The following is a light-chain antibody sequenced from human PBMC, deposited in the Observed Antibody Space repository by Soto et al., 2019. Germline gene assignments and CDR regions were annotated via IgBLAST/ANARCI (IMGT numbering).Light chain of an antibody. V-gene: IGKV1-5*03. CDR3: QESYSVSLI. J-gene: IGKJ4*01. Sequence: IPITQYPSTLSSSVGDRVTLTFRASQSISSWLAWYQQKPGKAPKLLIYKASSLESGVPSRFSGSGSGTEFTLTISSLRPEDFAVYYCQESYSVSLIFGGGTKVDIK. CDR1: QSISSW. CDR2: KAS.